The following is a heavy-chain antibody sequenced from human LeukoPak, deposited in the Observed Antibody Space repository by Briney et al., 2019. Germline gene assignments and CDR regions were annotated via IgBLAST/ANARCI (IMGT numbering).Heavy chain of an antibody. CDR3: ARDSFTPRNDVVSYYYGMDV. V-gene: IGHV3-23*01. Sequence: GGSLRLSCAASGFTFSSYAMSWVRQAPGKGLEWVSAISGSGGSTYYADSVKGRFTISRDNSKNTLYLQMNSLRAEDTAVYYCARDSFTPRNDVVSYYYGMDVWGQGTTVTVSS. J-gene: IGHJ6*02. D-gene: IGHD1-1*01. CDR1: GFTFSSYA. CDR2: ISGSGGST.